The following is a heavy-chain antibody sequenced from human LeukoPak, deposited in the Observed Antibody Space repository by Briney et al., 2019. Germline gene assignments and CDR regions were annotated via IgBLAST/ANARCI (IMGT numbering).Heavy chain of an antibody. D-gene: IGHD2-8*01. CDR1: GYIFTTYS. CDR3: ARKWSSRGWFDP. Sequence: GAAVKVSCKASGYIFTTYSIHWVRQDPGQGLQWIGMINTRGDAAIYAQKFQGRVTMTSDTSTTTIYMELSSLKSEDTGLYYCARKWSSRGWFDPWGQGTLVTVSS. V-gene: IGHV1-46*01. J-gene: IGHJ5*02. CDR2: INTRGDAA.